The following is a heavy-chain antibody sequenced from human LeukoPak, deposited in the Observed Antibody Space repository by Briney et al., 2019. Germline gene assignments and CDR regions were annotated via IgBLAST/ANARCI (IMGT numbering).Heavy chain of an antibody. CDR1: GGSISSSNW. D-gene: IGHD5-12*01. J-gene: IGHJ4*02. CDR2: IYHSGST. Sequence: SETLSLTCAVSGGSISSSNWWSWVRQPPGKGLEWIGEIYHSGSTNYNPSLKSRVTISVDKSKNQFSLKLSSVTAADTAVYYCARSGSGYLRYYFDYWGQGTLVTVSS. CDR3: ARSGSGYLRYYFDY. V-gene: IGHV4-4*02.